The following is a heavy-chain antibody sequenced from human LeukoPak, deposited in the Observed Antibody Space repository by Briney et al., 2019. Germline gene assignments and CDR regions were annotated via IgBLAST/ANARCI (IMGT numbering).Heavy chain of an antibody. Sequence: SETLSLTCAVYGGSFRGYYWSWIRQPPGKGLEWIGEINHSGSTNYNPSLKSRVTISVDTSKNQFSLKLSSVTAADTAVYYCARGHRVPAYYGMDVWGQGTTVTVSS. CDR2: INHSGST. CDR1: GGSFRGYY. CDR3: ARGHRVPAYYGMDV. D-gene: IGHD2-2*01. V-gene: IGHV4-34*01. J-gene: IGHJ6*02.